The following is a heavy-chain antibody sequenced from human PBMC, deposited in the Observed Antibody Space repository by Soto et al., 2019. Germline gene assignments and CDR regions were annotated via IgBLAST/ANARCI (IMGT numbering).Heavy chain of an antibody. CDR3: AISSSFLTTSDAFDI. J-gene: IGHJ3*02. CDR1: GGTFSSYT. V-gene: IGHV1-69*02. D-gene: IGHD4-17*01. CDR2: IIPILGIA. Sequence: QVQLVQSGAEVKKPGSSVKVSCKASGGTFSSYTISWVRQAPGQGLEWMGRIIPILGIANYAQKFQGRVTITADKSTRTAYMELSSLRSEDTAVYYCAISSSFLTTSDAFDIWGQGTMVTVSS.